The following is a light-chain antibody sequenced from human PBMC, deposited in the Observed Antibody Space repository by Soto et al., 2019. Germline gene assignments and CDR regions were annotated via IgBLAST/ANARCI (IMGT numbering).Light chain of an antibody. Sequence: DIPSTQSPSTLSASVGDRVTITCRASQRIATWLAWYQHQPGSAPKLLIYGASTLQSGVPSRFSGSGSGAESTITIDNLQPEDFATYYCQQYHLYWTFGQGTKVDIK. CDR1: QRIATW. CDR3: QQYHLYWT. V-gene: IGKV1-5*01. J-gene: IGKJ1*01. CDR2: GAS.